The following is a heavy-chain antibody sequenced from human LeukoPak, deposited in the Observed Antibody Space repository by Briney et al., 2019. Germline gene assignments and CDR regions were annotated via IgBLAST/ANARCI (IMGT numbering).Heavy chain of an antibody. CDR2: ISGSGGST. CDR3: SKEGSGSYYYMDV. CDR1: GFTFSSYA. J-gene: IGHJ6*03. V-gene: IGHV3-23*01. D-gene: IGHD1-26*01. Sequence: PGGSLRLSCAASGFTFSSYAMSWVRQAPGKGLQWVSGISGSGGSTYYADSVKGRFTISRDNSKNTLYLQMNSLRAEDTAIYYCSKEGSGSYYYMDVWGKGTTVTVSS.